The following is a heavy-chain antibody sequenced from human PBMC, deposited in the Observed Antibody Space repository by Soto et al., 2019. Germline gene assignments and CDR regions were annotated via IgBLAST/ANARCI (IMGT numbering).Heavy chain of an antibody. V-gene: IGHV4-34*01. Sequence: SSETLSLTCAVYGGSFSGYYWSWIRQPPGKGLEWIGEINHSGSTNYNPSLKSRVTISVDTSKNQFSLKLSSVTAADTAVYYCARPPGYYYYYGMDVWGQGTTVT. CDR1: GGSFSGYY. J-gene: IGHJ6*02. CDR2: INHSGST. CDR3: ARPPGYYYYYGMDV.